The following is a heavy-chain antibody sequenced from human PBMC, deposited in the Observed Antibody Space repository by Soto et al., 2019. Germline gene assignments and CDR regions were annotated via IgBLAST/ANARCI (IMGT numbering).Heavy chain of an antibody. D-gene: IGHD3-9*01. CDR2: IYYSGST. Sequence: SEILSDTCTVVTGSVTSSSYYWRWIRQHPGRGLEWLGSIYYSGSTYYNPSLKSRVTMSVDTSKNQFSLKLSSVTAADTAVYYCARHGPSAPRGFFDSWGQGTLVTVSS. J-gene: IGHJ4*02. CDR3: ARHGPSAPRGFFDS. V-gene: IGHV4-39*01. CDR1: TGSVTSSSYY.